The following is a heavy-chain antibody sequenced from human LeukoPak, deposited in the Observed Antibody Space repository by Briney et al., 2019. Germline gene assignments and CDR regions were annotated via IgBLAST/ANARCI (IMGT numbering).Heavy chain of an antibody. CDR3: AREIYCSSTSCYMNFDY. V-gene: IGHV1-18*01. D-gene: IGHD2-2*01. CDR2: TSAQHGQT. CDR1: GYSENFYG. Sequence: ASVKVSCKTSGYSENFYGITWVRQVAGQGLEWMGWTSAQHGQTEYAPNSQDRVTMTTDTYTNTAYMELRSLRSDDTAVYYCAREIYCSSTSCYMNFDYWGQGTLVTVSS. J-gene: IGHJ4*02.